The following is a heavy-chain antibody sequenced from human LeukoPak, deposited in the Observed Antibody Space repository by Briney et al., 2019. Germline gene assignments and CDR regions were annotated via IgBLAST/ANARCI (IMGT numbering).Heavy chain of an antibody. V-gene: IGHV3-15*01. CDR2: IKSKTDGGTT. CDR1: GFTFSNAW. J-gene: IGHJ4*02. D-gene: IGHD3-22*01. CDR3: TTDADYYDSSGYSH. Sequence: GGSLRLSYAASGFTFSNAWMSWVRQAPGKGLEWVGRIKSKTDGGTTDYAAPVKGRFTISRDDSKNTLYLQMNSLKTEDTAVYYCTTDADYYDSSGYSHWGQGTLVTVSS.